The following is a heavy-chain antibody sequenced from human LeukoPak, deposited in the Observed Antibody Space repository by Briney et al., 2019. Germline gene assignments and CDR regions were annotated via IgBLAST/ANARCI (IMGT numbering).Heavy chain of an antibody. CDR2: ISAYNGNT. CDR3: ASGVRWDFDY. D-gene: IGHD1-26*01. J-gene: IGHJ4*02. CDR1: GYTLSNSG. Sequence: ASVKVSCKATGYTLSNSGITWVRQAPGQGLEWVGWISAYNGNTNYAQKFQGRVTMTTDTSTSTAYMEVTRLRSDDTAVYYCASGVRWDFDYWGQGTLVTVSS. V-gene: IGHV1-18*01.